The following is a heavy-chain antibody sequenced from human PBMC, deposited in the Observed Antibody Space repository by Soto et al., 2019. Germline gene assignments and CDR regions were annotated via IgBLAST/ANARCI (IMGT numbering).Heavy chain of an antibody. CDR1: RYTFTGYY. CDR3: ARRGVDRYYYYMDV. Sequence: ASVKVSCKASRYTFTGYYMHWVRQAPGQGLEWMGWINPNSGGTNYAQKIQGWVTMTRDTSISTAYMELSRLRSDDTAVYFCARRGVDRYYYYMDVWGKGTTVTVSS. D-gene: IGHD3-10*01. CDR2: INPNSGGT. J-gene: IGHJ6*03. V-gene: IGHV1-2*04.